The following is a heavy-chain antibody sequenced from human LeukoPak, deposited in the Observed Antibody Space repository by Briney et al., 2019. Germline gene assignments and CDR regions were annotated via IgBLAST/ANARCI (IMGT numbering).Heavy chain of an antibody. V-gene: IGHV3-23*01. CDR1: GFTFSSYG. CDR2: ISGSGDNT. CDR3: ARGGYYGSGTYYSPTSPH. D-gene: IGHD3-10*01. J-gene: IGHJ4*02. Sequence: GGSLRLSCATSGFTFSSYGMTWVRQAPGKGLEWVSSISGSGDNTYYADSVKGRFTFSRDNSKDTLYLQMNGLRAEDTAIYYCARGGYYGSGTYYSPTSPHWGQGTLVTVSS.